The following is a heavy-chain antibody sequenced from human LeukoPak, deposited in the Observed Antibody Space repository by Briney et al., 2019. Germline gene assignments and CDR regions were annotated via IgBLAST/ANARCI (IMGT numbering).Heavy chain of an antibody. CDR3: ATETLAAGTGGEYFQH. J-gene: IGHJ1*01. D-gene: IGHD6-13*01. V-gene: IGHV1-24*01. CDR2: FDPEDGET. Sequence: ASVKVSCKVSGYTLTELSMHWVRQAPGKGLEWMGGFDPEDGETLYAQKFQGRVTMTEDTSTDTAYMELSSLRSEDTAVYYCATETLAAGTGGEYFQHWGQGTLVTVSS. CDR1: GYTLTELS.